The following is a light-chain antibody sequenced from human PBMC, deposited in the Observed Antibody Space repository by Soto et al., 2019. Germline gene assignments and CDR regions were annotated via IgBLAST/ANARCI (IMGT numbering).Light chain of an antibody. CDR1: SSNIGAGYD. J-gene: IGLJ2*01. V-gene: IGLV1-40*01. Sequence: QSVLPQPPSVSGVPGQRGTISCTGSSSNIGAGYDVHWYHQLPGRAPILLIYGNTNRPSGVPDRFSGSKSGTSASLAITGLQAEDEADYYCLSFDSSLSVVFGGGTKLTVL. CDR2: GNT. CDR3: LSFDSSLSVV.